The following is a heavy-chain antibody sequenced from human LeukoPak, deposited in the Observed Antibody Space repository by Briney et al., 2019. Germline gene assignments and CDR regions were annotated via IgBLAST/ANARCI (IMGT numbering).Heavy chain of an antibody. D-gene: IGHD4-17*01. V-gene: IGHV1-69*06. J-gene: IGHJ4*02. CDR3: ARERHDYGDFDY. Sequence: AASVKVSCKASGGTFSSYAISWVRQAPGQGLEWMGGIIPIFGTANYAQKFQGRVTITADKSTSTAYMELSSLRSEDTAVYYCARERHDYGDFDYWGQGTLVTVSS. CDR1: GGTFSSYA. CDR2: IIPIFGTA.